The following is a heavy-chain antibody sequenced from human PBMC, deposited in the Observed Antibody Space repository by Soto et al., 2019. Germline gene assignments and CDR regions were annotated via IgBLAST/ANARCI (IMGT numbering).Heavy chain of an antibody. J-gene: IGHJ5*02. CDR3: TRGPLGWFDP. CDR2: IYSGGNT. Sequence: PGGSLRLSCAASGFTVSNHYMSWVRQAPGKGLEWVSVIYSGGNTDYADSVKGRFTISRDNSKNTLFLQMNSLRAEDTAVYYCTRGPLGWFDPWGQGALVTVSS. CDR1: GFTVSNHY. V-gene: IGHV3-53*01.